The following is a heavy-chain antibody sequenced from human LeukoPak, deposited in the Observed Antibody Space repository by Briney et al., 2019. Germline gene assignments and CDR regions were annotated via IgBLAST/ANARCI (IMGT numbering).Heavy chain of an antibody. D-gene: IGHD3-22*01. CDR2: INPNSGGT. CDR3: ARSADPMIVVWSAFDI. J-gene: IGHJ3*02. Sequence: ASVNVSFKASGYTFTGYYMHWVRQAPGQGLEGVGWINPNSGGTNYPQKFQGRVTMSRDTSISTAYMELSRLRSDDTAVYYCARSADPMIVVWSAFDIWGQGTMVTVSS. CDR1: GYTFTGYY. V-gene: IGHV1-2*02.